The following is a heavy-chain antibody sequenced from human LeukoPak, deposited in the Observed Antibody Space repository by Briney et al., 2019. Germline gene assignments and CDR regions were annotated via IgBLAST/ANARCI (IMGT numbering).Heavy chain of an antibody. CDR2: IKSKTDGGTT. CDR3: TTEHDGELYYFDY. CDR1: GFTFSNAW. V-gene: IGHV3-15*01. J-gene: IGHJ4*02. Sequence: GGSLRLSCAASGFTFSNAWMSWVRQAPGKGLEWVGRIKSKTDGGTTDYAAPVKGRFTISRDDSKNTLYLQMNSLKTEDTAAYYCTTEHDGELYYFDYWGQGTLVTVSS. D-gene: IGHD4-17*01.